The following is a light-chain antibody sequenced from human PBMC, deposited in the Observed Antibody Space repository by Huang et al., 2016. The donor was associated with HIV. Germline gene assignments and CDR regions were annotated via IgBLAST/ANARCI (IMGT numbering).Light chain of an antibody. V-gene: IGKV2-28*01. CDR2: WGS. CDR1: QSLLHRNGYNY. CDR3: MQAIQIPT. Sequence: DIVMTQSPLSLPVTPGEPASTFCRSSQSLLHRNGYNYLDWYLQKPGHSPQLLIYWGSSRASGVPDRFSGSGAGKDFTLNISRVEADDVGIYYCMQAIQIPTFGPGTKVDIK. J-gene: IGKJ3*01.